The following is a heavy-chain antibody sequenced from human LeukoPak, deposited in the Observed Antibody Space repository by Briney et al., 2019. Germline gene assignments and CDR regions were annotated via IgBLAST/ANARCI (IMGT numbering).Heavy chain of an antibody. CDR1: GFTFSSYG. Sequence: GGSLRLSCAASGFTFSSYGMHWVRQAPGKGLEWVAVIWYDGSNKYYADSVKGRFTISRDNSKNTLYLQMNSLRAEDTAVYYCARAPKYYYDSSGYSDYWGQGTLVTVSS. CDR2: IWYDGSNK. CDR3: ARAPKYYYDSSGYSDY. V-gene: IGHV3-33*01. D-gene: IGHD3-22*01. J-gene: IGHJ4*02.